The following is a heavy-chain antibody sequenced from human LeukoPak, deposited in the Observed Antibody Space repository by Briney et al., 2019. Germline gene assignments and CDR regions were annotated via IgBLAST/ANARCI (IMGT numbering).Heavy chain of an antibody. CDR3: ANGYYYDSSGYYDDAFDI. CDR2: INPNSGGT. CDR1: GYTFTGYY. V-gene: IGHV1-2*02. Sequence: ASVKVSCKASGYTFTGYYMHWVRQAPGQGLEWMGWINPNSGGTNYAQKFQGRVTMTRDTSISTAYMELSRLRSDDTAVYYCANGYYYDSSGYYDDAFDIWGQGTMVTVSS. J-gene: IGHJ3*02. D-gene: IGHD3-22*01.